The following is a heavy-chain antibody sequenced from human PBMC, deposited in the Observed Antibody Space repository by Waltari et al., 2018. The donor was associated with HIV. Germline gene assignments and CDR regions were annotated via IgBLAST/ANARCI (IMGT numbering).Heavy chain of an antibody. CDR1: GFSLSTSGVG. CDR3: AHTHYCGNDYWYFDL. J-gene: IGHJ2*01. D-gene: IGHD5-12*01. Sequence: QITLKESGPTLVKPTQTLTLTCTFSGFSLSTSGVGVGWIRQPPGKALEWLALIYWDDDKRYSPSLKNRLTLTKDTSKNQVVLTMTNMDPVDTATYFCAHTHYCGNDYWYFDLWGRGALVTVSS. CDR2: IYWDDDK. V-gene: IGHV2-5*02.